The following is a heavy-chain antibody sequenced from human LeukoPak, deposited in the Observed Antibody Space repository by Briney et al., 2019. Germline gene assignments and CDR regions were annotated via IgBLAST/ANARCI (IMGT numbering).Heavy chain of an antibody. CDR1: GFTFSSYA. D-gene: IGHD6-13*01. J-gene: IGHJ4*02. Sequence: GSLRLSCAASGFTFSSYAMSWVRQAPGNGLEWDSTIDGSGISTYNADSVKGRFTISRDNSKNTLYLQMNSLRADDTAVYYCAKDRLTSSWYFGFDYWGQGTLVTLSS. CDR3: AKDRLTSSWYFGFDY. CDR2: IDGSGIST. V-gene: IGHV3-23*01.